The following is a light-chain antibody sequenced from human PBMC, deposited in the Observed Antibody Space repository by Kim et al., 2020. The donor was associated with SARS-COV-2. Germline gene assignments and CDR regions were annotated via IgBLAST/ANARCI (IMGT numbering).Light chain of an antibody. Sequence: SPGERATLSCRASRSVSSNLAWYQQNPVQAPSLLIYGASTRATSIPARFSGSGSVTEFTLTISSLQSEDFAVYYCQQYNNWPPAFGPGTKVDIK. CDR2: GAS. CDR3: QQYNNWPPA. V-gene: IGKV3-15*01. J-gene: IGKJ3*01. CDR1: RSVSSN.